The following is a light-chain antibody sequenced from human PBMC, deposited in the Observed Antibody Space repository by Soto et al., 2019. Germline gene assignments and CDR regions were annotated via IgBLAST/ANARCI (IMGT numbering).Light chain of an antibody. CDR2: EVS. CDR3: MQSTQLPPP. V-gene: IGKV2D-29*02. J-gene: IGKJ5*01. CDR1: RSLLHITGETF. Sequence: VVTQHTLSLSVAPGQPASISCKSSRSLLHITGETFLFWYLQKPGQSPQLLIYEVSTRVSGVPDRFSGSGSGTDFTLEISRVETDDVGIYYCMQSTQLPPPFGQG.